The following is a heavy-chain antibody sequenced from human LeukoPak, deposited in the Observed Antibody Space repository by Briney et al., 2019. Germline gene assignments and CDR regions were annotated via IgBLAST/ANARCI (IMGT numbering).Heavy chain of an antibody. J-gene: IGHJ6*02. D-gene: IGHD3-16*01. V-gene: IGHV3-30-3*01. CDR2: ISYDGGNK. CDR3: ARVRGGRSWYYYGMDV. Sequence: GGSLRLSCAASGFTFSSHAMHWVRQAPGKGLEWVAVISYDGGNKYYADSVKGRFTISRDNPKNTLYLQMNSLRVEDTAVYYCARVRGGRSWYYYGMDVWGRGTTVTVSS. CDR1: GFTFSSHA.